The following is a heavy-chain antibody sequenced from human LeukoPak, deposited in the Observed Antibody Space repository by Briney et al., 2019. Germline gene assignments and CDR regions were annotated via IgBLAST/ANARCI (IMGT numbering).Heavy chain of an antibody. CDR2: INPSGSST. CDR3: ARGYCYNSNCYGNFDF. V-gene: IGHV1-46*01. J-gene: IGHJ4*02. CDR1: GYTFTSYY. Sequence: GASVKVSCKASGYTFTSYYLHCVRQAPGQGLEWMGLINPSGSSTSNTQKFQGRVTMTRDTSTSTVYMELSSLRSEDTAVYYCARGYCYNSNCYGNFDFWGQGTLVTVSS. D-gene: IGHD2-2*01.